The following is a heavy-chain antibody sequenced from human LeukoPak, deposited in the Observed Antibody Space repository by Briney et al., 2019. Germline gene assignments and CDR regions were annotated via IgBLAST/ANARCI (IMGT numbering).Heavy chain of an antibody. CDR1: GFTFSSYA. CDR2: ISGSGGST. CDR3: ATSRGYYYDSSGYYYFDY. D-gene: IGHD3-22*01. J-gene: IGHJ4*02. Sequence: GGSLRLSCAASGFTFSSYAMSWVRQAPGKGLEWVSAISGSGGSTYYADSVKGRFTISRDNSKNTLYLQVNSLRAEDTAVYYCATSRGYYYDSSGYYYFDYWGQGTLVTVSS. V-gene: IGHV3-23*01.